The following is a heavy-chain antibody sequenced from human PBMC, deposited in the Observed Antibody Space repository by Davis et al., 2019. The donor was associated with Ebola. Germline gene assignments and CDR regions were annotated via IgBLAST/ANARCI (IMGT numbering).Heavy chain of an antibody. CDR2: IISNGIET. CDR1: GFTFSNNL. Sequence: PAGTLTLSCAVSGFTFSNNLLHLVRQVPGQGVEGVGSIISNGIETSYADYLSDRYTISRDNVKNTLSLQLNSLRPDDTAVYYCATDKVMGSGSCDNWGQGTLVTVSS. D-gene: IGHD3-10*01. V-gene: IGHV3-74*03. CDR3: ATDKVMGSGSCDN. J-gene: IGHJ4*02.